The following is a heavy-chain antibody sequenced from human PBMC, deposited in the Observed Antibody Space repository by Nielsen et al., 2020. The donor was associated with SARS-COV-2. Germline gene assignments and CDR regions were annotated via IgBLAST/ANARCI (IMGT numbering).Heavy chain of an antibody. CDR1: GFTFSSYS. Sequence: GEPLKISCAASGFTFSSYSMNWVRQAPGKGLEWVSYISSSSSTIYYADSVKGRFTISRDNAKNSLYLQMNSLRDEDTAVYYCARDENYDFWSGTTSPYYFDYWGQGTLVTVSS. V-gene: IGHV3-48*02. J-gene: IGHJ4*02. D-gene: IGHD3-3*01. CDR3: ARDENYDFWSGTTSPYYFDY. CDR2: ISSSSSTI.